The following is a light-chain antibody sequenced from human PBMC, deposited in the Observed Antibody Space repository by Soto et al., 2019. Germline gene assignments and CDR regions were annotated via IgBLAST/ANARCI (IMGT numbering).Light chain of an antibody. V-gene: IGKV3-20*01. Sequence: EIVLTQSPGTQSLSPGERATLSCRASQSVSSSYLAWYQQKPGQAPRLLIYGASSRATGIPDRFRGSESGTDFTLTISRLEPEDFAVYYCQQYGTSPQTFGQGTKVDIK. CDR1: QSVSSSY. CDR3: QQYGTSPQT. CDR2: GAS. J-gene: IGKJ2*01.